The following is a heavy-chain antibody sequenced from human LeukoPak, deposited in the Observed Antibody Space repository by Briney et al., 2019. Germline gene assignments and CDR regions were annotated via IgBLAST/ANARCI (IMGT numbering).Heavy chain of an antibody. D-gene: IGHD1-7*01. J-gene: IGHJ4*02. CDR3: ARENYYFDY. CDR2: IYYSGST. V-gene: IGHV4-39*07. Sequence: NPSETLSLTCTVSGGSISSSSYYWGWIRQPPGKGLEWIGSIYYSGSTYYNPSLKSRVTISVDTSKNQISLKLNSVIAADTAVYYCARENYYFDYWGQGTLVTVSS. CDR1: GGSISSSSYY.